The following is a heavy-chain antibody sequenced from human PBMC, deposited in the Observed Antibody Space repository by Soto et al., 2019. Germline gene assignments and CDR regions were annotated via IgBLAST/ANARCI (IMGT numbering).Heavy chain of an antibody. Sequence: SETLSLTCAVYGGSFSGYYWSWIRQPPGKGLEWIGEINHSGSTNYNPSLKSRVTISVDTSKNQFSLKLSSVTAADTAVYYCGRVLYCGSTSCYWGAYYFDYWGQGTLVTVSS. CDR3: GRVLYCGSTSCYWGAYYFDY. D-gene: IGHD2-2*01. CDR1: GGSFSGYY. CDR2: INHSGST. V-gene: IGHV4-34*01. J-gene: IGHJ4*02.